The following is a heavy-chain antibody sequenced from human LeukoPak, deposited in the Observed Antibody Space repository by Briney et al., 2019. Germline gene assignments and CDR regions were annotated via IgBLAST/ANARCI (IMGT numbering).Heavy chain of an antibody. J-gene: IGHJ2*01. Sequence: GGSLRLSCAASGFTFSSYGMHWVRQAPGKGLEWVSVLYSGGSTYYADSVKGRFTISRDNPKNTVYLQMNSPRAEDTAVYYCAREKLGYWYFDLWGRGTLVTVSS. D-gene: IGHD6-13*01. CDR2: LYSGGST. V-gene: IGHV3-66*01. CDR3: AREKLGYWYFDL. CDR1: GFTFSSYG.